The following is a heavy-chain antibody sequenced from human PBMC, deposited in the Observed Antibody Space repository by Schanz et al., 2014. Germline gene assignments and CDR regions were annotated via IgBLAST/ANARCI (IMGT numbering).Heavy chain of an antibody. D-gene: IGHD6-19*01. CDR1: GYTFTSHG. Sequence: QVQLVQSGAEVKKPGASVKVSCKASGYTFTSHGISWVRQAPGQGLQWMGWISPYTGNTNYAQTLQGRITLTTDTATSTAYMELRSLRSEDTAVYYCARGGYSSGWYDRDIAHFDYWGQGTLVTGSS. CDR2: ISPYTGNT. V-gene: IGHV1-18*01. J-gene: IGHJ4*02. CDR3: ARGGYSSGWYDRDIAHFDY.